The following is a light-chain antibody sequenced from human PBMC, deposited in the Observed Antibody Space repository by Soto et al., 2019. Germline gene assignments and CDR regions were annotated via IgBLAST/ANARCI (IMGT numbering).Light chain of an antibody. V-gene: IGKV3-20*01. CDR2: GIS. J-gene: IGKJ2*01. CDR3: QQYGSSYA. CDR1: QSVTSNY. Sequence: EIVLTQSPDTLALSPGERATLSCRASQSVTSNYLAWYQQKPGQAPRLLIFGISSRATGIPDRFSGSGSGTDFTLTIAXXEPXXXAVXSCQQYGSSYAFGQGTKLEIK.